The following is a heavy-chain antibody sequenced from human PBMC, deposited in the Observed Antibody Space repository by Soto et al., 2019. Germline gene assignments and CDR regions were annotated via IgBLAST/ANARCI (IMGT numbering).Heavy chain of an antibody. V-gene: IGHV4-59*01. J-gene: IGHJ4*02. D-gene: IGHD6-13*01. CDR3: ARYRREAVAGYTLDN. Sequence: PETLSLTCTVSGGSISSNYWTWIRQLPGKGLEWIGYVYNSGRTNYNPSLKSRVTISEDTSKSQFSLKVNSMTAADTAVYYCARYRREAVAGYTLDNWGQGILVT. CDR2: VYNSGRT. CDR1: GGSISSNY.